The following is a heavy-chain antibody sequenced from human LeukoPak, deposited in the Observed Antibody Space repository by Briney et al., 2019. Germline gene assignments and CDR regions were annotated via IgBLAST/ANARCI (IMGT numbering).Heavy chain of an antibody. D-gene: IGHD1-26*01. Sequence: GGSLRLSCAASGFTFSDYYTSWIRQAPGKGLEWVSYISSSGSTIYYADSVKGRFTISRDNAKNSLYLQMNSLRAEDTAVYYCASDSGSYYWANYFDYWGQGTLVTVSS. CDR3: ASDSGSYYWANYFDY. CDR2: ISSSGSTI. J-gene: IGHJ4*02. V-gene: IGHV3-11*04. CDR1: GFTFSDYY.